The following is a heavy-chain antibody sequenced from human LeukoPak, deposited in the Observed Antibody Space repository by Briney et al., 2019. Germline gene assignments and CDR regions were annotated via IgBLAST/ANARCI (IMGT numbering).Heavy chain of an antibody. J-gene: IGHJ4*02. CDR1: GFTFSSYG. V-gene: IGHV3-30*18. Sequence: PGRSLRLSCAASGFTFSSYGMHWVRQAPGKGLEWVAVISDDGSTNYYADSVKGRFTISRDNSKNTPYLDTNSLRAEDTAVYYCAKEGAAGGKMQYCFDYWGQGTLLTVSS. CDR3: AKEGAAGGKMQYCFDY. D-gene: IGHD6-13*01. CDR2: ISDDGSTN.